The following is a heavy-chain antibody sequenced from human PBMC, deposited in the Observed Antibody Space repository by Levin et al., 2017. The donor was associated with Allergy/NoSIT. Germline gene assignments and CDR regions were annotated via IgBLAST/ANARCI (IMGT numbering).Heavy chain of an antibody. CDR1: GYTFTGYY. V-gene: IGHV1-2*02. Sequence: ASVKVSCKASGYTFTGYYMHWVRQAPGQGLEWMGWINPNSGGTNYAQKFQGRVTMTRDTSISTAYMELSRLRSDDTAVYYCASGYCSGGSCYSLNWFDPWGQGTLVTVSS. J-gene: IGHJ5*02. CDR3: ASGYCSGGSCYSLNWFDP. CDR2: INPNSGGT. D-gene: IGHD2-15*01.